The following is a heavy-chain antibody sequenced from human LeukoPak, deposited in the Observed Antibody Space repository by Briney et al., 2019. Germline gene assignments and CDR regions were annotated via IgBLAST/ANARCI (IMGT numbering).Heavy chain of an antibody. CDR3: ARGNYYDSSGYYHKSFDY. Sequence: GESLKISCKGSGYSFTSYWIGWVRQMPGKGLEWMGIIYPGDSDTRYSPSFQGEVTISADKSISTAYLQWSSLKASDTAMYYCARGNYYDSSGYYHKSFDYWGQGTLVTVSS. D-gene: IGHD3-22*01. CDR2: IYPGDSDT. CDR1: GYSFTSYW. J-gene: IGHJ4*02. V-gene: IGHV5-51*01.